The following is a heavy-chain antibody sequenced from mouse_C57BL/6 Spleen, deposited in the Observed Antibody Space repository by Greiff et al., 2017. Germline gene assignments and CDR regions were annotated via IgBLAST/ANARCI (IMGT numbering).Heavy chain of an antibody. Sequence: VQLKQSGPELVKPGASVKIPCKASGYTFTDYNMDWVKQSHGKSLEWIGDINPNNGGTIYNQKFKGKATLTVDKSSSTAYMELRSLTSEDTAVYYCARDGENYYGSSYHYFDYWGQGTTLTVAS. J-gene: IGHJ2*01. D-gene: IGHD1-1*01. CDR1: GYTFTDYN. CDR2: INPNNGGT. V-gene: IGHV1-18*01. CDR3: ARDGENYYGSSYHYFDY.